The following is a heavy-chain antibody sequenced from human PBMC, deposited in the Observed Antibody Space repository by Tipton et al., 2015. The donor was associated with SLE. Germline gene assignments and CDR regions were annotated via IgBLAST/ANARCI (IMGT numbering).Heavy chain of an antibody. CDR3: ARGVVGATSRTYDAFDI. CDR1: GGSISSGDYY. D-gene: IGHD1-26*01. J-gene: IGHJ3*02. V-gene: IGHV4-30-4*01. Sequence: TLSLTCTVSGGSISSGDYYWSWIRQPPGKGLEWIGYIYYSGSTYYNPSLKSRVTISVDTSKNQFSLKLSSVTAADTAVYYCARGVVGATSRTYDAFDIWGQGTMVTVSS. CDR2: IYYSGST.